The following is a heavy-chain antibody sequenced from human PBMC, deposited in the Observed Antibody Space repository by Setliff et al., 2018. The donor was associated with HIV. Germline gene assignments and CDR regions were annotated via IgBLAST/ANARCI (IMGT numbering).Heavy chain of an antibody. CDR1: GYALTELS. Sequence: GASVKVSCKVSGYALTELSIHWVRQAPGKGLEWMGGFDPEAGETIYARKFQGRVTITADESTSTAYMELSSLRSEDTAVYYCARVGTGATEYFDYWGQGTLVTVSS. D-gene: IGHD1-26*01. CDR3: ARVGTGATEYFDY. J-gene: IGHJ4*02. CDR2: FDPEAGET. V-gene: IGHV1-24*01.